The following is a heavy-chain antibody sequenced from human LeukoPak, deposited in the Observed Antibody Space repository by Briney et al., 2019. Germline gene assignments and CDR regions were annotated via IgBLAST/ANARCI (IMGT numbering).Heavy chain of an antibody. J-gene: IGHJ4*02. CDR2: IYYSGST. V-gene: IGHV4-59*08. D-gene: IGHD3-22*01. CDR1: GGSISSYY. Sequence: SETLSLTCTVSGGSISSYYWSWIRQPPGKGLEWIGYIYYSGSTNYNPSLKSRVTISVDTSKNQFSLKLSSVTAADTAVYYCARVGYYDSSGFAYWGQGTLVTVSS. CDR3: ARVGYYDSSGFAY.